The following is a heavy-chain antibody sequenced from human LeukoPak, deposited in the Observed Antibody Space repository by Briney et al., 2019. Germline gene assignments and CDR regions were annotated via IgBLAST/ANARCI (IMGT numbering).Heavy chain of an antibody. CDR1: GFTFSGYS. J-gene: IGHJ4*02. V-gene: IGHV3-30*04. CDR2: ISYDGRNK. CDR3: ARDPDGYNFFDS. D-gene: IGHD5-24*01. Sequence: GGSLRHSCAASGFTFSGYSMHWVRQAPGKGLQWVAVISYDGRNKYYVDSVKGRFTISRDNSKNTLHLEMNSLRPEDTAMYYCARDPDGYNFFDSWGQGTLVTVSS.